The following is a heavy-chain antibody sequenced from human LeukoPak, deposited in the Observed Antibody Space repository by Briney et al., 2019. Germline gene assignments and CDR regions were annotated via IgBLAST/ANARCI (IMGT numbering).Heavy chain of an antibody. Sequence: GASVKVSCKASVYTFTVYYMHWVRQAPGQGLEWMGWINPNSGGTNYAQKFQGRVTMTRDTSISTAYMELSRLRSDDTAVYYCARDIEYSSSWYQFIFWFDHWGQGTLVTVSS. CDR2: INPNSGGT. V-gene: IGHV1-2*02. CDR3: ARDIEYSSSWYQFIFWFDH. J-gene: IGHJ5*02. D-gene: IGHD6-13*01. CDR1: VYTFTVYY.